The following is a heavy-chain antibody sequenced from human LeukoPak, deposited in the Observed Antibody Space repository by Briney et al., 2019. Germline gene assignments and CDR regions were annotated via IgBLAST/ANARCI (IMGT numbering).Heavy chain of an antibody. CDR2: VRFDGSNT. CDR3: AKEIYGDFGY. V-gene: IGHV3-30*02. D-gene: IGHD4-17*01. J-gene: IGHJ4*02. CDR1: GFTFSSFG. Sequence: GGSLRLSCGASGFTFSSFGMHWVRQAPDKGLEWVAFVRFDGSNTYYSDSVRGRFTISRDNSKNTLYLQMNSLRGKDTAVYYCAKEIYGDFGYWGQGTLVTVSS.